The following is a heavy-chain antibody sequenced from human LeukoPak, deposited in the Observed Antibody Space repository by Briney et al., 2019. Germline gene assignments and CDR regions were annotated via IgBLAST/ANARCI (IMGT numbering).Heavy chain of an antibody. CDR3: ARDSRQDYYDSSGYLWFAFDI. J-gene: IGHJ3*02. V-gene: IGHV3-53*01. D-gene: IGHD3-22*01. CDR1: GFTVSNNY. Sequence: GGSLRLSCAASGFTVSNNYMSWVRQAPGKGLEWVSVIYCGDSTYYADSVKGRFTISRDNSKNTLYLQMNSLRAEDTAVYYCARDSRQDYYDSSGYLWFAFDIWGQGTMVTVSS. CDR2: IYCGDST.